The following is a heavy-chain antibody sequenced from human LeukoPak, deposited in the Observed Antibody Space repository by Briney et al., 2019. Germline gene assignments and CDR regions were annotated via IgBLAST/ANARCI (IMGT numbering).Heavy chain of an antibody. V-gene: IGHV5-51*01. CDR2: IYPGDSDT. J-gene: IGHJ4*02. CDR1: GYSFTSYW. D-gene: IGHD4/OR15-4a*01. Sequence: ESLKISCKGSGYSFTSYWIGWVRQMPGKGLEWMGIIYPGDSDTRYSPSFQGQVTISADKSISTAYLQWNSLRAEDTAVYYCARRAGAYSHPYDYWGQGTLVTVSS. CDR3: ARRAGAYSHPYDY.